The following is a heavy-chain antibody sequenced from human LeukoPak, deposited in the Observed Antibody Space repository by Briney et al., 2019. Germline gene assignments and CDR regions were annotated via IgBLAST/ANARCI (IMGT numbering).Heavy chain of an antibody. V-gene: IGHV1-46*01. CDR2: INPIGGST. J-gene: IGHJ6*02. Sequence: ASVKVSCKASGCTFTSYYMHWVRQAPGQGLEWMGIINPIGGSTSYAQKFQGRVTMTRDTSTSTVYMELSSLRSEDTAVYYCASESIAVAGISYYYGMDVWGQGTTVTVSS. CDR1: GCTFTSYY. CDR3: ASESIAVAGISYYYGMDV. D-gene: IGHD6-19*01.